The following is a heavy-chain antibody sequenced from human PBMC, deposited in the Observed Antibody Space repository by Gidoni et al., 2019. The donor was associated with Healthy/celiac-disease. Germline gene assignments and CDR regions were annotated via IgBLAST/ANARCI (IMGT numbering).Heavy chain of an antibody. D-gene: IGHD6-19*01. CDR1: GFTFSSYG. Sequence: QVQLVESGGGVVQPGRSLRLSCAASGFTFSSYGMHWVRQAPGKGLEWVAVIWYDGSNKYYADSVKGRFTISRDNSKNTLYLQMNSLRAEDTAVYYSARDRVVAGIDYWGQGTLVTVSS. CDR2: IWYDGSNK. J-gene: IGHJ4*02. CDR3: ARDRVVAGIDY. V-gene: IGHV3-33*01.